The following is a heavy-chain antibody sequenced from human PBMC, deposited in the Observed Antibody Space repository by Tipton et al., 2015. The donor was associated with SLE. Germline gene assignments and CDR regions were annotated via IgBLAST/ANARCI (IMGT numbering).Heavy chain of an antibody. CDR3: ATYGSGSYYES. CDR1: GFTFTGSS. CDR2: VGKKADNYAT. Sequence: SLRLSCAASGFTFTGSSMHWVRQASGKGLEWVGRVGKKADNYATSYAASVKGRFTISRDDSKNTTYLQMNSLTAEDAAVYYCATYGSGSYYESWGQGIQVTVTS. J-gene: IGHJ5*02. D-gene: IGHD3-10*01. V-gene: IGHV3-73*01.